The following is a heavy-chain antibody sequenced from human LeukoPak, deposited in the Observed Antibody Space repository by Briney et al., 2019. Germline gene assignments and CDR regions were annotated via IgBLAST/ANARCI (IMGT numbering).Heavy chain of an antibody. CDR2: IGTAGDT. V-gene: IGHV3-13*01. CDR3: ARGGYSSSWESYSYYMDV. Sequence: GGSLRLSCAASGFTFSSYDMHWVRQATGKGLEWVSAIGTAGDTYYPGSVKGRFTISRENAKNSLYLQMNSLRTGDTAVYYCARGGYSSSWESYSYYMDVWGKGTTVTVSS. J-gene: IGHJ6*03. CDR1: GFTFSSYD. D-gene: IGHD6-13*01.